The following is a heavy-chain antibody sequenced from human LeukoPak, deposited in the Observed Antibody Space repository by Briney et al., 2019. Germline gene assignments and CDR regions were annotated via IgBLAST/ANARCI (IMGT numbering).Heavy chain of an antibody. CDR1: GFTFSTYS. D-gene: IGHD3-22*01. Sequence: GGSLRLSXAASGFTFSTYSMNWVRQAPGKGLEWVSSITGSSSFIYYADSVKGRFIISRDNVRNSLHLQMNSLRAEDTAVYYCARNYDTGGYGYNWFDPWGQGTLVTVSS. CDR2: ITGSSSFI. CDR3: ARNYDTGGYGYNWFDP. V-gene: IGHV3-21*01. J-gene: IGHJ5*02.